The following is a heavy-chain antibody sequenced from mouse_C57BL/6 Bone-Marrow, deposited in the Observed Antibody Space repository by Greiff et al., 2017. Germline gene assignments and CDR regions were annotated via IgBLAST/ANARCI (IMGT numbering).Heavy chain of an antibody. V-gene: IGHV1-55*01. CDR2: LYPGSGSP. Sequence: QVQLQQPGAELVKPGASVKMSCKASGYTFTSYWITWVKQRPGQGLEWIGDLYPGSGSPNYNEKFKSKATLTVATSSSTAYMQLSSLTSEDSAVYYCARPYYSNYWYCDVWGTGTTVTVSS. CDR3: ARPYYSNYWYCDV. J-gene: IGHJ1*03. D-gene: IGHD2-5*01. CDR1: GYTFTSYW.